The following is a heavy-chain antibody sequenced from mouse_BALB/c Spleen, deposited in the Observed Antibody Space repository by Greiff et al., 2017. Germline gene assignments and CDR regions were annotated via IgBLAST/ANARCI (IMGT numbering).Heavy chain of an antibody. CDR1: GFSLTSYG. CDR2: IWAGGST. Sequence: VKVVESGPGLVAPSQSLSITCTVSGFSLTSYGVHWVRQPPGKGLEWLGVIWAGGSTNYNSALMSRLSISKDNSKSQVFLKMNSLQTDDTAMYYCARDRVRRAFAYWGQGTLVTVSA. V-gene: IGHV2-9*02. CDR3: ARDRVRRAFAY. D-gene: IGHD2-14*01. J-gene: IGHJ3*01.